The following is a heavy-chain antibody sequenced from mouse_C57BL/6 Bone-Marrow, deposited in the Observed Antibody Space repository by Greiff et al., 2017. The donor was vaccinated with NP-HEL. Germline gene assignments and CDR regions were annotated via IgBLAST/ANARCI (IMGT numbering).Heavy chain of an antibody. V-gene: IGHV1-52*01. CDR1: ASPFTSYW. CDR3: ARSEYGNYWYFDV. CDR2: IDPSDSET. J-gene: IGHJ1*03. D-gene: IGHD2-10*02. Sequence: QVQLQQPGAELVRPGSSVKLSSKASASPFTSYWMHWVKQRPIQGLEWIGNIDPSDSETHYNQKFKDKATLTVDKSSSTAYMQLSSLTSEDSAVYYCARSEYGNYWYFDVWGTGTTVTVSS.